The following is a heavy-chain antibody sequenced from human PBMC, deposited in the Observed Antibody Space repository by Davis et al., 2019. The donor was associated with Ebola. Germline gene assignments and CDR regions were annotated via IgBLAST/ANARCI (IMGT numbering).Heavy chain of an antibody. J-gene: IGHJ5*02. CDR2: ISAYNGNT. V-gene: IGHV1-18*01. CDR1: GYTFTSYG. CDR3: ARDRRRGTNRITIFGVANNGDWFDP. Sequence: ASVKVSCKASGYTFTSYGISWVRQAPGQGLEWMGWISAYNGNTNYAQKLQGRVTMTTDTSTSTAYMELRSLRSDDTAVYYCARDRRRGTNRITIFGVANNGDWFDPWGQGTLVTVSS. D-gene: IGHD3-3*01.